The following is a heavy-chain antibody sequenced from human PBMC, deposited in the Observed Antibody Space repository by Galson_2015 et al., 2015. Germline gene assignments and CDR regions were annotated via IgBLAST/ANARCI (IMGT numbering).Heavy chain of an antibody. J-gene: IGHJ4*02. V-gene: IGHV3-74*01. CDR2: INSAGTSK. D-gene: IGHD3-16*01. CDR1: GFTFGSAW. CDR3: ARDPLWDRTVGFDY. Sequence: SLRLSCAASGFTFGSAWMHWVRHAPGKGLVWISRINSAGTSKTYADSVKGRFTISRDNAKNTLYLQMNSLRAEDTAVYYCARDPLWDRTVGFDYWGQGTLVTVSS.